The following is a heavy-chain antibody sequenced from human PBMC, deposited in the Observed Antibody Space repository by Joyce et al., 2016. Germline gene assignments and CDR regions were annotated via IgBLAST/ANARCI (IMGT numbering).Heavy chain of an antibody. V-gene: IGHV1-2*02. Sequence: QIQLVQSAAEMKEPGASVKVSCKASGYTFTDHYVHWVRQAPGQGLEWMGFLNPKSGESGPAPKFRGRVIMSRDTSISTVYMELNRLTSDDTAIYYCSRRVVGGRHWFDPWGQGTPVTVSS. CDR2: LNPKSGES. D-gene: IGHD2-15*01. J-gene: IGHJ5*02. CDR3: SRRVVGGRHWFDP. CDR1: GYTFTDHY.